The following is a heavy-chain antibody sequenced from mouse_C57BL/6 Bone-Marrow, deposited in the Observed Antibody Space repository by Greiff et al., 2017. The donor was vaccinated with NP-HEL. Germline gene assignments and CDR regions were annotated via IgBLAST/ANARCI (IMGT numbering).Heavy chain of an antibody. CDR2: ITHSGET. Sequence: VQLQQSGPGLVKPSQSLFLTCSITGFPITSGYYWIWIRQSPGKLLEWMGYITHSGETFYNPSLQSPISITRETSKNQFFLQMNSVATEDTAMYYCAVDRSQDSTMVTTGGGQGTLVTVSA. J-gene: IGHJ3*01. V-gene: IGHV12-3*01. D-gene: IGHD2-2*01. CDR1: GFPITSGYY. CDR3: AVDRSQDSTMVTTG.